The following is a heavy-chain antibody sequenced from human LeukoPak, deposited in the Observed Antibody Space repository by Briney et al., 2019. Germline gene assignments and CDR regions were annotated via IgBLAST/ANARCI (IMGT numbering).Heavy chain of an antibody. V-gene: IGHV1-3*02. CDR1: GYTFTGYA. CDR3: ARDYKGAFDI. D-gene: IGHD5-24*01. CDR2: SKAGNGNT. J-gene: IGHJ3*02. Sequence: ASVKVSCKASGYTFTGYAMHWVRQALGQRLGWRGWSKAGNGNTKYSQEIQGRVTTTRDTSASTAYTELSSLGSEDMAVYYCARDYKGAFDIWGQGTMVTVSS.